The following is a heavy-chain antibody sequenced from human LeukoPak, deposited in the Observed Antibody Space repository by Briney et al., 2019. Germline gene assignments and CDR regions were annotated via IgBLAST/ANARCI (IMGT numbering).Heavy chain of an antibody. CDR3: ARRHHFGFLDS. CDR1: GVMFPSYW. Sequence: GGSLRLSCAASGVMFPSYWMTWVRQAPGKGLEWVANIKQDGSEKYYVDSVKGRFTISGDNAKNSVYLQMNSLRAEDTAVYYCARRHHFGFLDSWGRGTLVTVSS. CDR2: IKQDGSEK. J-gene: IGHJ4*02. V-gene: IGHV3-7*04. D-gene: IGHD3-10*01.